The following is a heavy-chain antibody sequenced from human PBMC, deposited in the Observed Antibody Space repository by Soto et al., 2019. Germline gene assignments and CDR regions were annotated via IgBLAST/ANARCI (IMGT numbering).Heavy chain of an antibody. CDR3: AKRTASLVCFDY. J-gene: IGHJ4*02. Sequence: EVQLLESGGGLVQPGGSLRLSCAASGFTFSNYDMSWVRQAPGKGLEWVSTISGGGGRIYYAASVKGRFTISRDKANNTLYMQMNSLRAEDTAVYYCAKRTASLVCFDYWGQGTLVTVSS. CDR2: ISGGGGRI. D-gene: IGHD5-18*01. V-gene: IGHV3-23*01. CDR1: GFTFSNYD.